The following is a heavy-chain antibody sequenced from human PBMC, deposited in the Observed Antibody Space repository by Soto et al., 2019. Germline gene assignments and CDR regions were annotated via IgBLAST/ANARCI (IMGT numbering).Heavy chain of an antibody. CDR3: ARESGSAAPYYFYYAMDA. J-gene: IGHJ6*02. D-gene: IGHD1-26*01. V-gene: IGHV1-18*04. CDR2: ISGYNGDT. Sequence: ASVKVSCKASGYTFIGYGISWVRQAPGQGLEWMGWISGYNGDTRYAQNFQGRVTMTTDASTNTAYMDLRTLRSDDTAVCYCARESGSAAPYYFYYAMDAWGQGTTVTAP. CDR1: GYTFIGYG.